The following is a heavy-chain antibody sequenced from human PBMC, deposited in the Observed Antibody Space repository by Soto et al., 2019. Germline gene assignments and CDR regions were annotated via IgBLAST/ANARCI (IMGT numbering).Heavy chain of an antibody. CDR2: ISYDGSNK. CDR1: GFTFRSYG. J-gene: IGHJ6*02. D-gene: IGHD2-21*01. V-gene: IGHV3-30*18. CDR3: AKDILKSYSYGMDV. Sequence: QVQLVESGGDVVQPGRSLRLSCAASGFTFRSYGMHWVRQAPGKGLEWVAVISYDGSNKYYADSVKGRFTISRDNSKNTLALQMNSLRGADTAVYYCAKDILKSYSYGMDVWGQVTTVTVSS.